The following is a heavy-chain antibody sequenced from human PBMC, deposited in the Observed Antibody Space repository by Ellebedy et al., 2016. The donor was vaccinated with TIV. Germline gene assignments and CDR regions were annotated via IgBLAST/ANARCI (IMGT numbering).Heavy chain of an antibody. CDR3: ARAADFYDFRSGYYYFDY. V-gene: IGHV3-48*01. CDR2: VSGGSRTI. CDR1: GFTFSSYW. Sequence: GGSLRLXCAASGFTFSSYWMHWVRQAPGKGLEWVSYVSGGSRTIYYADSVKGRFTISRDNARNSLYLQMNSLRAEDTAVYYCARAADFYDFRSGYYYFDYWGQGTLVTVSS. D-gene: IGHD3-3*01. J-gene: IGHJ4*02.